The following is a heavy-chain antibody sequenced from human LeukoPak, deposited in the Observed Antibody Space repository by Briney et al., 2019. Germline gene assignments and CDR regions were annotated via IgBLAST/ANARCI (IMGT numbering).Heavy chain of an antibody. V-gene: IGHV3-64*01. CDR1: GFTFSSYA. CDR3: ARVGVSSSWYYYYMDV. Sequence: PGGSLRLSCAASGFTFSSYAMHWVRQAPGKGLEYVSAISSNGGSTYYANSVKGRFTISRDNSKNTLYLQMGSLRAEDMAVYYCARVGVSSSWYYYYMDVWGKGTTVTVSS. D-gene: IGHD6-13*01. CDR2: ISSNGGST. J-gene: IGHJ6*03.